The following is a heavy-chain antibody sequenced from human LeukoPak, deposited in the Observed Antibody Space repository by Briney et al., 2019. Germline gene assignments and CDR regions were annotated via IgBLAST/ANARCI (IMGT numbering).Heavy chain of an antibody. CDR2: MNPNNGNT. CDR3: ARLASSSWPLYYYYGMDV. V-gene: IGHV1-8*01. Sequence: ASVKVSCKASGYTFTSYDINWVRQATGQGLEWMGWMNPNNGNTGYAQKFQGRVTMTRSTSISTAYMELSSLRSEDTAAYYCARLASSSWPLYYYYGMDVWGQGTTVTVSS. CDR1: GYTFTSYD. J-gene: IGHJ6*02. D-gene: IGHD6-13*01.